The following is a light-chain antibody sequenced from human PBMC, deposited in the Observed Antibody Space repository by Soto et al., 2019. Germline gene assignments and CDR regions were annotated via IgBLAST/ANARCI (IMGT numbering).Light chain of an antibody. CDR1: QSISNW. J-gene: IGKJ2*01. V-gene: IGKV1-5*03. CDR3: QQYNNYSPYT. CDR2: KAS. Sequence: DIQMTQSPSTLSASVGDRVTITCRASQSISNWLAWYQQKPGKAPTLLIYKASSLESGVPSRFSGSGSGTEFTLTISSLQPDDFATYYCQQYNNYSPYTFGQGTKLEIK.